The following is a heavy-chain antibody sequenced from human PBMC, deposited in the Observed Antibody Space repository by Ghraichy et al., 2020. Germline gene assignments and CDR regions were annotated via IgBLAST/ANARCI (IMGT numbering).Heavy chain of an antibody. V-gene: IGHV3-15*01. Sequence: GSLRLSCAASGFTFSDSWMSWVRHIPGKGLQWVGRIKSENNGGAADYDAPVKGRFTISRDDSRNMMYLLMNSLKAEDTAVYYCTRNSWNYYYYGMDVWGQGTTVTVSS. D-gene: IGHD4-23*01. CDR2: IKSENNGGAA. CDR3: TRNSWNYYYYGMDV. J-gene: IGHJ6*02. CDR1: GFTFSDSW.